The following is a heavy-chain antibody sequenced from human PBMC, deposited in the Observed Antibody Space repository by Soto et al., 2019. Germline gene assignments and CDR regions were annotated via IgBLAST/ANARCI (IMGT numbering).Heavy chain of an antibody. V-gene: IGHV1-69*13. CDR1: GGTFSSYA. Sequence: GASGKVSCKASGGTFSSYAISWVRQAPGQGLEWMGGIIPIFGTANYAQKFQGRVTITADESTSTAYMELSSLRSEDTAVYYCASSVAGPSRLYGMDVWGQGTTVTVYS. J-gene: IGHJ6*02. D-gene: IGHD6-19*01. CDR2: IIPIFGTA. CDR3: ASSVAGPSRLYGMDV.